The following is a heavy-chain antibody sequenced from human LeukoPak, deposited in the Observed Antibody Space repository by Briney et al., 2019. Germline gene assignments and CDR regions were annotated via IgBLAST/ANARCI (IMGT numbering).Heavy chain of an antibody. D-gene: IGHD6-19*01. CDR2: ISYDGSNK. CDR1: GFTFSSYG. CDR3: ARDSGIAVAGPVDY. V-gene: IGHV3-30*03. J-gene: IGHJ4*02. Sequence: PGGSLRLSCAASGFTFSSYGMHWVRQAPGKGLEWVAVISYDGSNKYYADSVKGRFTISGDNSKNTLYLQMNSLRAEDTAVYYCARDSGIAVAGPVDYWGQGTLVTVSS.